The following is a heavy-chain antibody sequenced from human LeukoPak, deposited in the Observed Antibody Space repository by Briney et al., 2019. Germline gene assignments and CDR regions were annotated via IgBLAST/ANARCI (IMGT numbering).Heavy chain of an antibody. V-gene: IGHV1-69*13. J-gene: IGHJ6*04. Sequence: SVKVSCKASGGTFISYAISWVRQAPGQGLEWMGGIIPIFGTANYAQKFQGRVTITADESTSTAYMELSSLRSEDTAVYYCARDRMVRGVILYGMDVWGKGTTVTVPS. CDR1: GGTFISYA. D-gene: IGHD3-10*01. CDR2: IIPIFGTA. CDR3: ARDRMVRGVILYGMDV.